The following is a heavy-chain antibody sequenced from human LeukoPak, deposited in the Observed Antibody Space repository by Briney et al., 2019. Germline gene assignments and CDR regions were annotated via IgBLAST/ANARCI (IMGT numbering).Heavy chain of an antibody. CDR3: ATTDLDSSGYFDY. CDR2: INHSGST. V-gene: IGHV4-34*01. CDR1: GGSFSGYY. J-gene: IGHJ4*02. D-gene: IGHD3-22*01. Sequence: SETLSLTCAVYGGSFSGYYWSWIRQPPGKGLEWIGEINHSGSTNYNPSLKSRVTISVDTSKNQFSLKLSSVTAADTAVYYCATTDLDSSGYFDYWGQGTLVTVSS.